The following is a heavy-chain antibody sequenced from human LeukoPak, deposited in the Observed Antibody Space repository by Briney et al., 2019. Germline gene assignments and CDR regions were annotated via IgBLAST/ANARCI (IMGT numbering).Heavy chain of an antibody. CDR1: GFTFSSYG. V-gene: IGHV3-33*01. CDR3: ARDGLTSGWLQDS. CDR2: IWYDGSNK. D-gene: IGHD6-19*01. J-gene: IGHJ4*02. Sequence: GRSLRLSCAASGFTFSSYGMHWVRQAPGKGLEWVAVIWYDGSNKYYADSVKGRFTISRDNSEKTLYLQMNSLRAKDPAVYYCARDGLTSGWLQDSWGQGTLVIASP.